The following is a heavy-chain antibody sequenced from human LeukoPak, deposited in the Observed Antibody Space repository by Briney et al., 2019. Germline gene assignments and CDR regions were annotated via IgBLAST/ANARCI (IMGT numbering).Heavy chain of an antibody. CDR2: IYYSGST. Sequence: PWETLSLTCTVSGGSISSSSYYWGWICQPPGKGLGWVGSIYYSGSTYYNPSLKSRVTISVDTSKNQFSLKLSSVTAADTAVYYCARRGAAAGTYGFDYWGQGTLVTVSS. CDR3: ARRGAAAGTYGFDY. V-gene: IGHV4-39*01. D-gene: IGHD6-13*01. CDR1: GGSISSSSYY. J-gene: IGHJ4*02.